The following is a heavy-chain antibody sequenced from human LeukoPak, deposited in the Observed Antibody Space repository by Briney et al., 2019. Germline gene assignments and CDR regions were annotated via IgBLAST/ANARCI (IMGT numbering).Heavy chain of an antibody. CDR2: ISGSGGSI. CDR1: GFTFSSYA. D-gene: IGHD4-17*01. CDR3: ARYVTTVTYFDY. V-gene: IGHV3-23*01. J-gene: IGHJ4*02. Sequence: GGSLRLSCAASGFTFSSYAMSWVRQAPGKGLEWVSAISGSGGSIYYADSVKGRFTISRDNSKNTLYLQMNSLRVEDTAVYYCARYVTTVTYFDYWGQGTLVTVSS.